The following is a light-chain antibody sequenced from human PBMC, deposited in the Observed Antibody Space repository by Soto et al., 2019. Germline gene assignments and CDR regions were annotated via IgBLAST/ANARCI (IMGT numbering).Light chain of an antibody. V-gene: IGKV1-5*01. CDR3: QQFYMGCT. CDR1: QSVRGS. CDR2: DVS. Sequence: DIQMTQSPSTLSASVGDRVTITCRASQSVRGSLAWYQQQPGKAPKLLIYDVSNLESGVPSRFSAFGSGTEFTLSISSLHPDDFGTYYCQQFYMGCTFGQGTRVDFK. J-gene: IGKJ1*01.